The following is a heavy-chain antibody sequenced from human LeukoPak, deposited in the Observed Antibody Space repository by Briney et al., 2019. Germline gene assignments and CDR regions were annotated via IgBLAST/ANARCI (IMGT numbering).Heavy chain of an antibody. CDR2: IYTSGST. V-gene: IGHV4-4*07. Sequence: SETLSLTCTVSGGSISSYYWSWIRQPAGKGLEWIGRIYTSGSTNYNPSLKSRVTMSVDTSKNQFSLKLSSVTAADTAVYYCAREREGIVVPAAPTYFDYWGQGALVTVSS. CDR3: AREREGIVVPAAPTYFDY. J-gene: IGHJ4*02. CDR1: GGSISSYY. D-gene: IGHD2-2*01.